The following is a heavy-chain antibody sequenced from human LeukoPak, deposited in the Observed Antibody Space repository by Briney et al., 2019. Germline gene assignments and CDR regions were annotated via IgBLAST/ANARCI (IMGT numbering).Heavy chain of an antibody. CDR1: GYSISSGYY. CDR2: IYYSGST. Sequence: SETLSLTCTVSGYSISSGYYWGWIRQPPGKGLEWIGYIYYSGSTNYNPSLKSRVTISVDTSKNQFSLKLSSVTAADTAVYYWARVPPLDIAGGIYYMDVWSKGTTVTISS. CDR3: ARVPPLDIAGGIYYMDV. D-gene: IGHD5-12*01. J-gene: IGHJ6*03. V-gene: IGHV4-61*01.